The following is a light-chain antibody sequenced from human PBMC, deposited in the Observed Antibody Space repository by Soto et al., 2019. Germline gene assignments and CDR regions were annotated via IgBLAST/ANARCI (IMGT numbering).Light chain of an antibody. V-gene: IGLV2-23*02. CDR2: EVS. CDR3: CSYAGSSAFYV. Sequence: QSALSQPASVSGSPGQSITSSCGGTSSDVGSNNLVSWYQQHPGKAPKLMIYEVSKRPSGISNRSSGSKSGNTASLTISGLQAEDEAHYYCCSYAGSSAFYVFGAGTKVTVL. J-gene: IGLJ1*01. CDR1: SSDVGSNNL.